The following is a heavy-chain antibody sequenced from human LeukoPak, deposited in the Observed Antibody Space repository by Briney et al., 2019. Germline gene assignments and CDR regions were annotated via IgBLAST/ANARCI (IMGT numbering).Heavy chain of an antibody. CDR3: ARSDIVVVPAAHNYYYYMDV. Sequence: SETLSLTCTVSGGSIGSGDYYWSWIRQPPGKGLEWIGYIYYSGSTYYNPSLKSRVTISVDTSNYQFSLKLSSVTAADTAVYYCARSDIVVVPAAHNYYYYMDVWGKGTTVTVSS. J-gene: IGHJ6*03. D-gene: IGHD2-2*01. CDR2: IYYSGST. V-gene: IGHV4-30-4*08. CDR1: GGSIGSGDYY.